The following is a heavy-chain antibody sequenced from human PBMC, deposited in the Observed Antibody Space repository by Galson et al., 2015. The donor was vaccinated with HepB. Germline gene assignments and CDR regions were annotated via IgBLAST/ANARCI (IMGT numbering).Heavy chain of an antibody. J-gene: IGHJ6*02. CDR2: IVVGSGNT. D-gene: IGHD2-15*01. V-gene: IGHV1-58*02. CDR1: GFTFTSSA. Sequence: SVKVSCKASGFTFTSSAMQWVRQARGQRLEWIGWIVVGSGNTNYAQKFQERVTITRDMSTSTAYMELSSLRSEDTAVYYCAASGVGCSGGSCYSVSQGYYYYGMDVWGQGTTVTVSS. CDR3: AASGVGCSGGSCYSVSQGYYYYGMDV.